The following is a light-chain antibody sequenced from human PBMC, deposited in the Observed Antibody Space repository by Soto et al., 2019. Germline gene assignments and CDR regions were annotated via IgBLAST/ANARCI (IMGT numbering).Light chain of an antibody. CDR3: QQSYITPNT. CDR1: QSISSY. CDR2: AAS. J-gene: IGKJ2*01. Sequence: DIQMTQSPSSLSASVGDRVTITCRASQSISSYLNCYQQKPGKAPKLLIYAASSLQSEVPTRFSGSGSVTDFTLTISSLQPEDFATYYCQQSYITPNTFGQGTKLEIK. V-gene: IGKV1-39*01.